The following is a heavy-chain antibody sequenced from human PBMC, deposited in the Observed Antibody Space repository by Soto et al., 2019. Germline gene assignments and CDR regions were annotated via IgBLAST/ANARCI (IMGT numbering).Heavy chain of an antibody. CDR2: LYYGGSA. Sequence: QVQLQESGPGLVKSSETLSLTCTVSGGSIRSYYWTWIRQPPGRGLEWIGHLYYGGSANYNPSLKSRVTISMDTSKNQFSLRLTSVTAAGTAVYYCAGEGALATFGVVWGQGTRVTVSS. CDR3: AGEGALATFGVV. J-gene: IGHJ4*02. D-gene: IGHD3-3*01. CDR1: GGSIRSYY. V-gene: IGHV4-59*01.